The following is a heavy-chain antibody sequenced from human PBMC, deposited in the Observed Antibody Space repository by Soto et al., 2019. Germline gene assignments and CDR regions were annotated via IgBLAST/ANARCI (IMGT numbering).Heavy chain of an antibody. CDR1: GYSFTSYW. D-gene: IGHD3-10*01. V-gene: IGHV5-10-1*01. CDR3: VRLPWFGRGVNYYYCGMDV. CDR2: IDPSDSYT. Sequence: GESLKISCKGSGYSFTSYWISWVRQMPGKGLEWMGRIDPSDSYTNYSPSFQGHVTISADKSISTAYLQWSSLKASDTAMYYCVRLPWFGRGVNYYYCGMDVWGQGTTVTVSS. J-gene: IGHJ6*02.